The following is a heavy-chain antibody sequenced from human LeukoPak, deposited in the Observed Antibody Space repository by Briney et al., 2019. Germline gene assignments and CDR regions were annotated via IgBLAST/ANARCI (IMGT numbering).Heavy chain of an antibody. CDR1: GFTFSSYW. V-gene: IGHV3-7*01. Sequence: GGSLRLSCAASGFTFSSYWMSWVRQAPGKGLEWVANIKQDGSEKYYVDSVKGRFTISRDNAKNSLYLQMNSQRAEDTAVYYCASTDIVLMVYAEYYFDYWGQGTLVTVSS. CDR2: IKQDGSEK. CDR3: ASTDIVLMVYAEYYFDY. D-gene: IGHD2-8*01. J-gene: IGHJ4*02.